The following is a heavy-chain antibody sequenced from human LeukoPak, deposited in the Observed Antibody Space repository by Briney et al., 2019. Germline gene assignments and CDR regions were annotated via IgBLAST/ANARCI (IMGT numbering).Heavy chain of an antibody. CDR2: IWYDGSNK. J-gene: IGHJ6*02. CDR3: ARDLIVVVVGLYGMDV. Sequence: PGGSLRLSCAASGFTFRSYGMHWVRQAPGKGLEWVAVIWYDGSNKYHADSVKGRFTISRDNSKNTLYLQMNSLRAEDTAVYYCARDLIVVVVGLYGMDVWGQGTTVTVSS. V-gene: IGHV3-33*01. CDR1: GFTFRSYG. D-gene: IGHD2-15*01.